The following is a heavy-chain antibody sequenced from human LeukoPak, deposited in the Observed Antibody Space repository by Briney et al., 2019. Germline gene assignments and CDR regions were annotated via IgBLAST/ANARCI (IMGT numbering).Heavy chain of an antibody. CDR2: ISAYNGNT. Sequence: ASVMVSCKTSGYTFTSYGISWVRQAPGQGLEWMGWISAYNGNTNYAQKLQGRVTMTTDTSTSTAYMELRSLRSDDTAVYYCARIGYGYPAYHHWGQGTLVTVSS. V-gene: IGHV1-18*01. CDR3: ARIGYGYPAYHH. J-gene: IGHJ5*02. CDR1: GYTFTSYG. D-gene: IGHD5-18*01.